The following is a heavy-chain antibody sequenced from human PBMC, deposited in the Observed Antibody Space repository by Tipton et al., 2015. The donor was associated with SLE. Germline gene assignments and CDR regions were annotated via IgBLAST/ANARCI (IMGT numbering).Heavy chain of an antibody. CDR3: VKDGAGYGFDY. CDR2: ISSNGGST. Sequence: PGSSVKVSCSASGFTFSSYAMHWVRQAPGKGLEYVSAISSNGGSTYYADSVKGRFTISRDNSKNTLYLQMSSLRAEDTAVYYCVKDGAGYGFDYWGQGTLVTVSS. J-gene: IGHJ4*02. D-gene: IGHD5-18*01. V-gene: IGHV3-64D*06. CDR1: GFTFSSYA.